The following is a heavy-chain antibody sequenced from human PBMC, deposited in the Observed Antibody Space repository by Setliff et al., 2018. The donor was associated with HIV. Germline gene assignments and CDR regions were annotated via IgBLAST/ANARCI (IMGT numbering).Heavy chain of an antibody. CDR3: ARSRRYYDSSGYYPGAFDI. CDR2: IYYSGST. D-gene: IGHD3-22*01. Sequence: SETLSLTCTVSGASISSYYWSWIRQPPGKGLEWIGYIYYSGSTNYNPSLKSRVTISVDTSKNQFSLKLSSVTAADTAVYYCARSRRYYDSSGYYPGAFDIWGQGTVVNVSS. CDR1: GASISSYY. V-gene: IGHV4-59*08. J-gene: IGHJ3*02.